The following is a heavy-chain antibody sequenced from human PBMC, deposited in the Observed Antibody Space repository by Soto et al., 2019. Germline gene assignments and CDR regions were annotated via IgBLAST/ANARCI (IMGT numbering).Heavy chain of an antibody. Sequence: QVQLQESGPGLVKPSETLSLTCSVSGASVSNIIHYWSWIRQPPGKGLEWIGCVHSSGITNYSPPLESRVPISLDTSRYQYSLRLDSLTAADTAVYYCARGLGYETLYWGQGSLVTVS. CDR3: ARGLGYETLY. CDR1: GASVSNIIHY. D-gene: IGHD3-3*01. CDR2: VHSSGIT. J-gene: IGHJ4*02. V-gene: IGHV4-61*01.